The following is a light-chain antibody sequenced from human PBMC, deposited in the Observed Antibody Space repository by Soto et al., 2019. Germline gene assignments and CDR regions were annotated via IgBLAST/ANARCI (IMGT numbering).Light chain of an antibody. CDR3: SSYTSSSTHD. CDR2: EVS. J-gene: IGLJ1*01. CDR1: SSDVGGYNY. Sequence: QSVLTQPASVSGSPGQSITISCTGTSSDVGGYNYVSWYQQHPGKAPKLMIYEVSNRPSGVSNRFSGSKSGNTASLTISGLQAEDEADYYCSSYTSSSTHDFGTGTKAT. V-gene: IGLV2-14*01.